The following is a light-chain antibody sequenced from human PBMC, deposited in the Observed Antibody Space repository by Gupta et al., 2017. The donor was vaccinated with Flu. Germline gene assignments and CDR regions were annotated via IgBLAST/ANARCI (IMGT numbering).Light chain of an antibody. CDR2: WAS. Sequence: SLGERATINCKSSQSVLYSSNNKYYLAWYQQKPGQPPKLLIYWASTRESGVPDRFSGSGSGTDFTLTISSLQAEDVAVYYCQQYYTTPQTFGQGTKVEIK. CDR3: QQYYTTPQT. J-gene: IGKJ1*01. V-gene: IGKV4-1*01. CDR1: QSVLYSSNNKYY.